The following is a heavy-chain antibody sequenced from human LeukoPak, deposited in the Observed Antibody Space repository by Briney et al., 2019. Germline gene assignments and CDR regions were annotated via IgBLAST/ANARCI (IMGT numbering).Heavy chain of an antibody. V-gene: IGHV1-69*13. D-gene: IGHD4-23*01. Sequence: GASVKVSCTASGGTFSSYAISWVRQAPGQGLEWMGGIIPIFGTANYAQKFQGRVTITADESTSTAYMELSSLRAEDTAVYYCAKDFTVVTPGYFDYWGQGTLVTVSS. CDR3: AKDFTVVTPGYFDY. J-gene: IGHJ4*02. CDR2: IIPIFGTA. CDR1: GGTFSSYA.